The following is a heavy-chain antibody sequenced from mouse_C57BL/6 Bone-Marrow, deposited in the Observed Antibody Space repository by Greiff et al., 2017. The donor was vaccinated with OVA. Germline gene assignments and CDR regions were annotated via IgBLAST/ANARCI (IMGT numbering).Heavy chain of an antibody. V-gene: IGHV12-3*01. Sequence: VQLQESGPGLVKPSQSLFLTCSITGFPITSGYYWIWIRQSPGKPLEWMGYITHSGETFYNPSLQSPISITRETSKNQFFLQVNSVTTEDTAMYYCAGDRSGTRRFDVWGTGTTVTVSS. CDR1: GFPITSGYY. D-gene: IGHD3-1*01. CDR2: ITHSGET. J-gene: IGHJ1*03. CDR3: AGDRSGTRRFDV.